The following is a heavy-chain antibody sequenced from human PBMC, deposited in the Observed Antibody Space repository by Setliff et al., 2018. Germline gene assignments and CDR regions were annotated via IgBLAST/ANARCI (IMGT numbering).Heavy chain of an antibody. D-gene: IGHD5-18*01. Sequence: ASVKVSCKASGYTFTDYYVHWVRQAPGQGLQWMGWINANSGGTKYAQKFQGWVTMTRDTSLTTAYMEVSSLTSADTAVYYCAREGVDTRSSTDYRYYMEVWGKGTTVTVSS. J-gene: IGHJ6*03. V-gene: IGHV1-2*04. CDR3: AREGVDTRSSTDYRYYMEV. CDR1: GYTFTDYY. CDR2: INANSGGT.